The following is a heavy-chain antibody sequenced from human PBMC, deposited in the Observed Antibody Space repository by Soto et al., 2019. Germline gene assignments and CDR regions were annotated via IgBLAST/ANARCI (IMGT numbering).Heavy chain of an antibody. Sequence: ASETLSLTCAVSGGSISSGGYSWSWIRQPPGKGLEWIGYIYHSGSTYYNPSLKSRVTISVDRSKNQFSLKLSSVTAADTAVYYCARSGYSGYDLDYWGQGTLVTVS. D-gene: IGHD5-12*01. CDR2: IYHSGST. CDR1: GGSISSGGYS. J-gene: IGHJ4*02. CDR3: ARSGYSGYDLDY. V-gene: IGHV4-30-2*01.